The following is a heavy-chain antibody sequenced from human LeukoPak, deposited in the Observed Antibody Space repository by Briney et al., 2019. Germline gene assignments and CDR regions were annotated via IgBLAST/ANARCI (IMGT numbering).Heavy chain of an antibody. D-gene: IGHD3-10*01. CDR1: GYTFTGYY. V-gene: IGHV1-2*04. CDR3: ARDLRRTEGFGELLTFFDY. J-gene: IGHJ4*02. Sequence: ASVKVSCKASGYTFTGYYMHWVRQAPGQGLEWMGWINPNSGGTNYAQKFQGWVTMTRDTSISTAYMELSGLRSDDTAVYYCARDLRRTEGFGELLTFFDYWGQGTLVTVSS. CDR2: INPNSGGT.